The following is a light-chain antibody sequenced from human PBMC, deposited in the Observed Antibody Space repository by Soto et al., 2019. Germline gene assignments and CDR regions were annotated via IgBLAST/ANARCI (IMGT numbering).Light chain of an antibody. CDR3: QQYGSSPPT. J-gene: IGKJ1*01. Sequence: EVLMTQSPDTLYVSPGERVTLSCRASQSVSDKLAWYQQKPGQGPRLLVYGASSRATGIPDRFSGSGSGTDFTLTISRLEPEDFAVYYCQQYGSSPPTFGQGTKVDIK. CDR1: QSVSDK. CDR2: GAS. V-gene: IGKV3-20*01.